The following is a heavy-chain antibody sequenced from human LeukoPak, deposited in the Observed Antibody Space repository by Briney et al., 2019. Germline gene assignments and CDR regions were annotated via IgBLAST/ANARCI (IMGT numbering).Heavy chain of an antibody. CDR3: AKDRGDVVVEATVRFDP. D-gene: IGHD2-15*01. Sequence: GGSLRLSCAASGFTFSNYAMSWVRQAPGKGLEWFSSTSGSSGRTYYADSVKGRFTISRDNSKNTLYLQMNSLTADDTAVYYCAKDRGDVVVEATVRFDPWGQGTLVTVSS. CDR1: GFTFSNYA. V-gene: IGHV3-23*01. J-gene: IGHJ5*02. CDR2: TSGSSGRT.